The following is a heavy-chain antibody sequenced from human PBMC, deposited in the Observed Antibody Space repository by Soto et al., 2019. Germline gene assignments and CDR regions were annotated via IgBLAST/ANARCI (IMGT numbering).Heavy chain of an antibody. D-gene: IGHD6-6*01. CDR3: ARIEGSASSAGD. Sequence: QVQMVQSGAEVENPGASVKVSCKASGYSFTTYYIHWVRQAPGQGLEWMGFIHPNTGRTKYAQKFQGRVTMTSYTSIKTAYIELSRLTSDDAAMYYCARIEGSASSAGDWGQGTLVSVS. V-gene: IGHV1-2*02. CDR1: GYSFTTYY. J-gene: IGHJ4*02. CDR2: IHPNTGRT.